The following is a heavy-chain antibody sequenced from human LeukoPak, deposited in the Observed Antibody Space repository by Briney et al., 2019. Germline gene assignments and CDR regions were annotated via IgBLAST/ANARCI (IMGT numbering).Heavy chain of an antibody. CDR2: INHSGST. V-gene: IGHV4-34*01. Sequence: SETLSLTCAVYGGSFSGYYWSWIRQPPGKGLEWIGEINHSGSTNYNPPLKSRVTISVDTSKNQFSLKLSSVTAADTAVYYCARGRIAMVRGVIGPFDYWGQGTLVTVSS. CDR3: ARGRIAMVRGVIGPFDY. J-gene: IGHJ4*02. CDR1: GGSFSGYY. D-gene: IGHD3-10*01.